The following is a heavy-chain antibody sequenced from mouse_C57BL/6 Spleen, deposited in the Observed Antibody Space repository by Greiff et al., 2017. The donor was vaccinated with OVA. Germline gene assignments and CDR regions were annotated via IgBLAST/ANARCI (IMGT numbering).Heavy chain of an antibody. CDR3: ARSITTEGYCDV. CDR1: GFTFSSYA. J-gene: IGHJ1*03. V-gene: IGHV5-4*01. CDR2: ISDGGSYT. D-gene: IGHD1-1*01. Sequence: EVHLVESGGGLVKPGGSLKLSCAASGFTFSSYAMSWVRQTPEKRLEWVATISDGGSYTYYPDNVKGRFTISRDNAKNNLYLQMSHLKSEDTAMYYCARSITTEGYCDVWGTGTTVTVSS.